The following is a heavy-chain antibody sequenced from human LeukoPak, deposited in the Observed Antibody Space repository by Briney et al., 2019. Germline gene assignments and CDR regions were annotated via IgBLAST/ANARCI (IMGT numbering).Heavy chain of an antibody. Sequence: GGSLRLSCEASGFSFGDYNMHWVRQAPGKGLEWVSPISSSSSYIYYADSVKGRFTISRDNAKNSLYLQMNSLRAEDTAVYYCATHLRLAAGFAPVDYWGQGTLVTVSS. CDR3: ATHLRLAAGFAPVDY. J-gene: IGHJ4*02. D-gene: IGHD6-13*01. V-gene: IGHV3-21*04. CDR1: GFSFGDYN. CDR2: ISSSSSYI.